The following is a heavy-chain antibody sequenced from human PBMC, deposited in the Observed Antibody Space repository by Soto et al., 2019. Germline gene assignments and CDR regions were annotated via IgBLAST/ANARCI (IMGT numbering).Heavy chain of an antibody. D-gene: IGHD3-10*01. Sequence: QVQLQQWGAGLLKPSETLSLTCAVYGGSFSGYYWSWIRQPPGKGLEWIGEINHSGSTNYNPSLKSRVTISVDTSKNQFSLKLSSVTAADTAVYYCARGRALWFGELLRYYYYGMDVWGQGTTVTVSS. V-gene: IGHV4-34*01. CDR1: GGSFSGYY. CDR3: ARGRALWFGELLRYYYYGMDV. J-gene: IGHJ6*02. CDR2: INHSGST.